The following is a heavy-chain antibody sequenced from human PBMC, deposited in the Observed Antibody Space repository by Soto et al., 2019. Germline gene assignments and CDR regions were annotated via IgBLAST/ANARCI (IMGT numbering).Heavy chain of an antibody. CDR1: GFTFSSYA. D-gene: IGHD6-13*01. Sequence: GGSLRLSCAAPGFTFSSYAMSWVRQAPGKGLEWVSAISGSGGSTYYADSVKGRFTISRDNSKNTLYLQMNSLRAEDTAVYYCAKDRQQLVLPYFDYWGQGTLVTVSS. CDR3: AKDRQQLVLPYFDY. V-gene: IGHV3-23*01. J-gene: IGHJ4*02. CDR2: ISGSGGST.